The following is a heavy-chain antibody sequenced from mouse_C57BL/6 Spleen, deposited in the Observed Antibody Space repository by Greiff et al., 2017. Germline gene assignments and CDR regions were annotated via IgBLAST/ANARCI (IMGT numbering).Heavy chain of an antibody. V-gene: IGHV1-15*01. D-gene: IGHD2-4*01. CDR1: GYTFTDYE. J-gene: IGHJ2*01. CDR2: IDPETGGT. Sequence: QVQLQQSGAELVRPGASVTLSCKASGYTFTDYEMHWVKQTPVHGLEWIGAIDPETGGTAYNQKFKGKAILTADKSSSTAYMELRSLTSEDSAVYYCTRSGQLRYYFDYWGQGTTLTVSS. CDR3: TRSGQLRYYFDY.